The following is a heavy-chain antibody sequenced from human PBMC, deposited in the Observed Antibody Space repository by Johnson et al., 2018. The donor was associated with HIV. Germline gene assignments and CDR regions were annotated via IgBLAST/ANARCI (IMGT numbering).Heavy chain of an antibody. V-gene: IGHV3-30-3*01. CDR3: ARESRTTVVIRGGAFDI. CDR1: GFTFSSYA. D-gene: IGHD4-23*01. Sequence: QVQLVESGGGVVQPGRSLRLSCAASGFTFSSYAMHWVRQAPGKGLEWVAVISYDGSNKYYADSVKGRFTISRDNYKNSLSLQMNSLRAEDPAVYYCARESRTTVVIRGGAFDIWGQGTMVTVSS. CDR2: ISYDGSNK. J-gene: IGHJ3*02.